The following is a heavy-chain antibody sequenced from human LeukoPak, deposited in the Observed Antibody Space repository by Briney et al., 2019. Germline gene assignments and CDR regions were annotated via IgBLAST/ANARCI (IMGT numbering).Heavy chain of an antibody. J-gene: IGHJ4*02. CDR2: ISSSSSTI. CDR3: TRVLYSSGWYGDHY. CDR1: GFTVSSNY. D-gene: IGHD6-19*01. V-gene: IGHV3-48*01. Sequence: PGGSLRLSCAASGFTVSSNYMSWVRQAPGKGLEWVSYISSSSSTIYYADSVKGRFTISRDNAKNSLYLQMNSLRAEDTAVYYCTRVLYSSGWYGDHYWGQGTLVTVSS.